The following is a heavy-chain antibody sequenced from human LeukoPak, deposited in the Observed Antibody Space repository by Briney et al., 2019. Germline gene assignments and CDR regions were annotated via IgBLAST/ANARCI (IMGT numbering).Heavy chain of an antibody. J-gene: IGHJ4*02. Sequence: PGGSLRLSCAASGFTFSSYAMSWVRQAPGKGLEWVSAISGSGGSTYYADSVKGRFTISRDNSKNTLYLQMNSLRAEDTAVYYCAKRHYDFWSGYQNRMYYFDYWGQGTLVTVSS. CDR1: GFTFSSYA. CDR2: ISGSGGST. CDR3: AKRHYDFWSGYQNRMYYFDY. V-gene: IGHV3-23*01. D-gene: IGHD3-3*01.